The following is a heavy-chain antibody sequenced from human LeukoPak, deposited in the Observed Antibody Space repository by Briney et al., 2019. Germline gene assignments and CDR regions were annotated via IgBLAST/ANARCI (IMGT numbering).Heavy chain of an antibody. CDR2: ISAYNGNT. J-gene: IGHJ4*02. V-gene: IGHV1-18*01. Sequence: ASVKVSCKASGYTFTSYGISWVRQAPGQGLEWMGWISAYNGNTNYAQKLQGRDTMTTDTSTSTAYMELRSLRSDDTAVYYCARDGDYYGSGSYYDWGQGTLVTVSS. D-gene: IGHD3-10*01. CDR3: ARDGDYYGSGSYYD. CDR1: GYTFTSYG.